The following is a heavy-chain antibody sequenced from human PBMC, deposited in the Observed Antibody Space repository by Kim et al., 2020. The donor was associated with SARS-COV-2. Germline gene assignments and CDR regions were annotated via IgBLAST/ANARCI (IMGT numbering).Heavy chain of an antibody. CDR3: TSGPYYYDSAAYYHDY. V-gene: IGHV3-49*03. J-gene: IGHJ4*02. CDR1: GLNFGDYA. CDR2: IRSKRYGETT. Sequence: GGSLRLSCTTSGLNFGDYAMSWFRQAPGKGLEWVAFIRSKRYGETTEYAASVKGRFTISRGDSKRIAYLQMNGLKTEDTAVYYCTSGPYYYDSAAYYHDYWGQGTLVTVSS. D-gene: IGHD3-22*01.